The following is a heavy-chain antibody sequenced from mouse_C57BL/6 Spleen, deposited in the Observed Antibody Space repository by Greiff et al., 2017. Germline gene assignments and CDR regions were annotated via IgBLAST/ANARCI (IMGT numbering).Heavy chain of an antibody. V-gene: IGHV5-6*01. Sequence: EVQLQESGGDLVKPGGSLKLSCAASGFTFSSYGMSWVRQTPDKRLEWVATISSGGSYTYYPDSVKGRFTISRDNAKNTLYLQMSRLKSEDTAMYYCARERGRGDYYAMGYWGQGASVTVSS. J-gene: IGHJ4*01. CDR3: ARERGRGDYYAMGY. CDR2: ISSGGSYT. CDR1: GFTFSSYG.